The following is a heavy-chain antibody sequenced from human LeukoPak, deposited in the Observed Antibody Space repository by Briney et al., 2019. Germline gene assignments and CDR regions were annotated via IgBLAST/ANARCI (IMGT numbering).Heavy chain of an antibody. CDR1: GFTFTSYA. CDR3: AKGRYHYDSSDAFDI. Sequence: PGGSLRLSCAASGFTFTSYAMSWVRQAPGEGLEWVSAISGSGGSTYYADSVKGRFTISRDNSKNTLYLQMNSLRAEDTAVYYCAKGRYHYDSSDAFDIWGQGTMVTVSS. D-gene: IGHD3-22*01. CDR2: ISGSGGST. V-gene: IGHV3-23*01. J-gene: IGHJ3*02.